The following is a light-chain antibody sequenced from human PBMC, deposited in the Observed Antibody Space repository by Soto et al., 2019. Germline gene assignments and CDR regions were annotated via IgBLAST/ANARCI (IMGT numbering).Light chain of an antibody. CDR3: PSYDSSLSGPYMV. CDR2: GNS. CDR1: SSNIGAGYD. V-gene: IGLV1-40*01. Sequence: QSVLTQPPSVSGAPGQRVTISCTGSSSNIGAGYDVHWYQQLPGTAPKLLIYGNSNRPSGVPDRFSGSKSGTSASLAITGLQAEDEADYYCPSYDSSLSGPYMVFGGGTKLTVL. J-gene: IGLJ2*01.